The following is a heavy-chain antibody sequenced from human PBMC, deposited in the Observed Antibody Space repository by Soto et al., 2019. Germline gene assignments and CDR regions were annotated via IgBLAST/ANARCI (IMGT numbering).Heavy chain of an antibody. CDR1: GGSLRNSV. V-gene: IGHV1-69*01. CDR2: VIPILGTA. CDR3: ARLGHPGH. J-gene: IGHJ4*02. Sequence: QVQLVQSGAEVKKPGSSVKVSCTASGGSLRNSVISWVRQAPAQRLEWMGGVIPILGTANYAQKFQGRVTMTADEATRTASMDLSSLSPDDTAVYYCARLGHPGHWGPGTLVIVSS.